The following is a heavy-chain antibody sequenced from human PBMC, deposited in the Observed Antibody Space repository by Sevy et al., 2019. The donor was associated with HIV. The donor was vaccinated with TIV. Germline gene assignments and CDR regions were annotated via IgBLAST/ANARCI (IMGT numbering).Heavy chain of an antibody. D-gene: IGHD3-10*01. V-gene: IGHV4-61*02. CDR3: ARDSSYYGSGEWGDAFDI. CDR1: GGSISSGSYY. CDR2: IYTSGST. J-gene: IGHJ3*02. Sequence: LRLSCTVSGGSISSGSYYWTWIRQPAGKGLEWIGRIYTSGSTNYNPSLKSRVTISVDTSKNQFSLKLTSVTAADTAVYYCARDSSYYGSGEWGDAFDIWGQGTMVTVSS.